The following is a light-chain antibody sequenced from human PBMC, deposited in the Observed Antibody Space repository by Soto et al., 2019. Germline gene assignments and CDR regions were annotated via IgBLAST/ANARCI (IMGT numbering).Light chain of an antibody. CDR3: QSYDSSLTGHYV. J-gene: IGLJ1*01. Sequence: QSVVTQPPSVSGAPGQTVTISCTGSSANIGAGFDVHWYQQLPGTAPKLLIYGNINRPSGVPDRFSASKSGTSASLANIGLQAEDEADYYCQSYDSSLTGHYVFGTGTKLTVL. V-gene: IGLV1-40*01. CDR1: SANIGAGFD. CDR2: GNI.